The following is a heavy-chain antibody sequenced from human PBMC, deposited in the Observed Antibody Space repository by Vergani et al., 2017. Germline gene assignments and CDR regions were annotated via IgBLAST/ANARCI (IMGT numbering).Heavy chain of an antibody. CDR2: ISGSGGST. J-gene: IGHJ6*03. V-gene: IGHV3-23*04. D-gene: IGHD3-16*01. CDR3: AKSGGYYYYYYMDV. CDR1: GFTFSSYA. Sequence: VQLVESGGGVVQPGRSLRLSCAASGFTFSSYAMHWVRQAPGKGLEWVSAISGSGGSTYYADSVKGRFTISRDNSKNTLYLQMNSLRAEDTAVYYCAKSGGYYYYYYMDVWGKGTTVTVSS.